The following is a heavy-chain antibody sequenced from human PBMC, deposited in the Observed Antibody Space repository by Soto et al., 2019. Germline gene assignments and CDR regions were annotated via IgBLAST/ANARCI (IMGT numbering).Heavy chain of an antibody. D-gene: IGHD3-22*01. J-gene: IGHJ6*02. V-gene: IGHV3-66*01. Sequence: GGSLRLSCAASGFTVSSNYMSWVRQAPGKGLEWVSVIYSGGSTYYADSVKGRFTISRDNSKNTLYLQMNSLRAEDTAVYYCARVLTYYYDRSGYYSGYYYYGMDVWGQGTTVTVSS. CDR3: ARVLTYYYDRSGYYSGYYYYGMDV. CDR2: IYSGGST. CDR1: GFTVSSNY.